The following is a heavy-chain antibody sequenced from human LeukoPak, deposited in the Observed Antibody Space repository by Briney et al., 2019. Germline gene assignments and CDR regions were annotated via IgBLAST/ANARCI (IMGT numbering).Heavy chain of an antibody. D-gene: IGHD6-13*01. CDR1: GGTFSSYA. V-gene: IGHV1-69*13. Sequence: ASVKVSCKASGGTFSSYAISWVRQAPGQGLEWMGGIIPIFGTANYAQKFQGRVTITADESTSTAYMELSSLRSEDTAVYYCARARVLEYSSSWLSAGDYYYGMDVWGQGTTVTVSS. J-gene: IGHJ6*02. CDR2: IIPIFGTA. CDR3: ARARVLEYSSSWLSAGDYYYGMDV.